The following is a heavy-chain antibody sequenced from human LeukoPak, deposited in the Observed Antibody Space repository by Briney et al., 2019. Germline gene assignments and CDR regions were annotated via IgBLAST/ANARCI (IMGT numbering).Heavy chain of an antibody. J-gene: IGHJ4*02. CDR2: INSDGSST. D-gene: IGHD6-13*01. V-gene: IGHV3-74*01. CDR1: GFTFSSYW. Sequence: GGSLRLSCAASGFTFSSYWMHWVRQAPGKGLVWVSRINSDGSSTNYADSVKGRITISRDNAKNTLYLQMNSLRAEDTAVYYCARDPSAADLFDYWGQGTLVTVSS. CDR3: ARDPSAADLFDY.